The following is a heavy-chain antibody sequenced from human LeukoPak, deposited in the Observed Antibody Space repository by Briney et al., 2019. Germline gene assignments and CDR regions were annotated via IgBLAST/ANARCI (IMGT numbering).Heavy chain of an antibody. CDR3: AKGRYYDSIIPYPEFDY. CDR2: IRYDGSNT. D-gene: IGHD3-22*01. CDR1: RFTFSNYG. Sequence: GGSLRLSCAASRFTFSNYGMYWVRQAPGKGLEWVAFIRYDGSNTYYAESVKGRFTISRDNSKNTLYLQMNSLRAEDTAVYYCAKGRYYDSIIPYPEFDYWGQGTLVTVSS. J-gene: IGHJ4*02. V-gene: IGHV3-30*02.